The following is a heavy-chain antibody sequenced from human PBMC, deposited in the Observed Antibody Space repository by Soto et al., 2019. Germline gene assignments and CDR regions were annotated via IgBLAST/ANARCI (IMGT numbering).Heavy chain of an antibody. J-gene: IGHJ4*02. D-gene: IGHD6-19*01. CDR1: GGSISSYY. CDR2: IYYSGST. Sequence: SETLSLTCTVSGGSISSYYWSWIRQPPGKGLEWIGYIYYSGSTNYNPSLKSRVTISVDTSKNQFSLKLSSVTAADTAVCYCARVRGPVAYSSGWYPYYFDYWGQGTLVTVSS. V-gene: IGHV4-59*01. CDR3: ARVRGPVAYSSGWYPYYFDY.